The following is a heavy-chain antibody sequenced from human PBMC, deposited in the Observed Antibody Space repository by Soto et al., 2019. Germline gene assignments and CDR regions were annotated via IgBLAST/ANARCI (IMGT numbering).Heavy chain of an antibody. CDR3: ARDEGGGSYYYYYMDV. J-gene: IGHJ6*03. CDR1: GFTVSSNY. CDR2: IYSGGST. V-gene: IGHV3-66*01. Sequence: LRLSCAASGFTVSSNYMSWVRQAPGKGLEWVSVIYSGGSTYYADSVKGRFTISRDNSKNTLYLQMNSLRAEDTAVYYCARDEGGGSYYYYYMDVWGKGTTVTVSS. D-gene: IGHD2-15*01.